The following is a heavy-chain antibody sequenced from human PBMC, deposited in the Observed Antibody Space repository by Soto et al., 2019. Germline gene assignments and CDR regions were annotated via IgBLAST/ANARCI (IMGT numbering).Heavy chain of an antibody. CDR3: ASRSPALDY. Sequence: QVQLVESGGGVVQPGRSLRLSCAASGFTFSSYGMHWVRQAPGKGLEWVAVIWYDGSNKYYADSVKGRFTISRDNSKNTLHLQMNSLRAEDTAVYYCASRSPALDYWGQGTLVTVSS. D-gene: IGHD2-2*01. J-gene: IGHJ4*02. CDR2: IWYDGSNK. CDR1: GFTFSSYG. V-gene: IGHV3-33*01.